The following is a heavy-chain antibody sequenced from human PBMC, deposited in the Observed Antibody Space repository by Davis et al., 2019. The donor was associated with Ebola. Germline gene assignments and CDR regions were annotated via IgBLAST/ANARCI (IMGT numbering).Heavy chain of an antibody. CDR3: ARDNWYKNDN. D-gene: IGHD1/OR15-1a*01. CDR1: GLTFSRYW. CDR2: ISGASETI. V-gene: IGHV3-48*02. J-gene: IGHJ4*02. Sequence: GGSLRLSCSASGLTFSRYWMSWVRQAPGKGLEWISYISGASETIYYADSVKGRFTISRDNAKNSLYLQMNSLRDEDTAMYYCARDNWYKNDNWGQGTLVTVSS.